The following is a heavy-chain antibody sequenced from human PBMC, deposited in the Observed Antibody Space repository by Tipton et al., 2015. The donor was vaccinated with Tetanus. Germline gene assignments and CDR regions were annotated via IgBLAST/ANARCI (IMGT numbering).Heavy chain of an antibody. J-gene: IGHJ4*02. CDR2: ITGSGYI. D-gene: IGHD6-19*01. CDR3: ARVAVAGIYYFDY. CDR1: GFTVNTYS. V-gene: IGHV3-21*01. Sequence: SLRLSCAASGFTVNTYSMNWVRQAPGKGLEWVSSITGSGYIYYADSVKGRFTISRDNAKNSLYLQMNSLRAEDTAVYYCARVAVAGIYYFDYWGQGTLVTVSS.